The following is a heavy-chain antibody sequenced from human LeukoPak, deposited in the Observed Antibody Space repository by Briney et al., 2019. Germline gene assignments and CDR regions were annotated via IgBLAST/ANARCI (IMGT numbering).Heavy chain of an antibody. CDR3: ARGPSITLIRGGQWYYYMDV. V-gene: IGHV1-8*03. J-gene: IGHJ6*03. CDR1: GYTFTSYD. Sequence: ASVTVSCKASGYTFTSYDINWVRQAPGHGLEWMGWMNPNSGNPGYAQKFQGRVTITRNTSISTAHMELSSLRSEDTAVYYCARGPSITLIRGGQWYYYMDVWGKGTTVTISS. D-gene: IGHD3-10*01. CDR2: MNPNSGNP.